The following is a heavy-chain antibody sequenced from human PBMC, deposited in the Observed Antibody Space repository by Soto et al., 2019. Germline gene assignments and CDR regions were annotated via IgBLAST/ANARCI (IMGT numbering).Heavy chain of an antibody. J-gene: IGHJ4*02. CDR2: IIPIFGTA. CDR1: GGTFSSYA. D-gene: IGHD3-3*01. V-gene: IGHV1-69*06. CDR3: ARAQLGRFLEWLFGFDY. Sequence: SVKVSCKASGGTFSSYAISWVRQAPGQGLEWMGGIIPIFGTANYAQKFQGRVTITADKSTSTAYMELSSLRSEDTAVYYCARAQLGRFLEWLFGFDYWGQGTPVTVSS.